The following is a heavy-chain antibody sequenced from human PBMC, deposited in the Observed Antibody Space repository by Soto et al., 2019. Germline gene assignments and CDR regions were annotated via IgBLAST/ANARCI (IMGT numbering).Heavy chain of an antibody. D-gene: IGHD3-22*01. CDR3: RCYDSPSGPD. Sequence: PGGSLRLSCAASGFTFSGSAMHWVRQASGKGLEWVGRIRSKANSYATAYAASVKGRFTISRDDSKNTAYLQMNSLKTEDTAVYYCRCYDSPSGPDWGQGTLVTVS. J-gene: IGHJ4*02. CDR2: IRSKANSYAT. CDR1: GFTFSGSA. V-gene: IGHV3-73*01.